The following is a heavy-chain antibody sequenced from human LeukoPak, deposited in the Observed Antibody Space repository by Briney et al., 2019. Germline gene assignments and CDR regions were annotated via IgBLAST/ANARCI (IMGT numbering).Heavy chain of an antibody. CDR2: INWSGVRT. CDR1: GFTFDGYG. Sequence: PGGSLRLSCAASGFTFDGYGMSWVRQAPGKGLEWVSGINWSGVRTGYADSLKGRFTISRDNAKNTLYLQMNSLRAEDTALYYCARDLATTDNWGQGTLVTVSS. CDR3: ARDLATTDN. D-gene: IGHD1/OR15-1a*01. V-gene: IGHV3-20*04. J-gene: IGHJ4*02.